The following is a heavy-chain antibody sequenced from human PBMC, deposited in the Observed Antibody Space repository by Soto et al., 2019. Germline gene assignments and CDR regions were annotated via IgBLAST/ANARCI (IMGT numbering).Heavy chain of an antibody. CDR3: AKDFDFWSGNPIYYYYMDV. D-gene: IGHD3-3*01. CDR2: ISGSGGST. CDR1: GFTFSSYA. V-gene: IGHV3-23*01. J-gene: IGHJ6*03. Sequence: TGGSLRLSCASSGFTFSSYAMSLVRQAPGKGLEWVSAISGSGGSTYYADSVKGRFTISRDNSKNTLYLQMNSLRAEDTAVYYCAKDFDFWSGNPIYYYYMDVWGKGTTVTVSS.